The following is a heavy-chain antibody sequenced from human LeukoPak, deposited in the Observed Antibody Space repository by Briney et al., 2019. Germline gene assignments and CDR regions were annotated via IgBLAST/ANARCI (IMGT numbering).Heavy chain of an antibody. CDR1: GYTFTGYY. CDR3: ARDRGSSWYRLLDY. V-gene: IGHV1-2*06. CDR2: INPNSGGT. J-gene: IGHJ4*02. D-gene: IGHD6-13*01. Sequence: GASVKVSCKASGYTFTGYYMHWVRQAPGQGLEWMGRINPNSGGTNYAQKFQGRVTMTRDTSISTAYMELSRLRSDDTAVYYCARDRGSSWYRLLDYWGQGTLVTVSP.